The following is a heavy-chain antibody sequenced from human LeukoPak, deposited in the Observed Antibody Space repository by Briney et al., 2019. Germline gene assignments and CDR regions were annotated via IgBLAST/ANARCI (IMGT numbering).Heavy chain of an antibody. CDR1: GFTFSSYA. Sequence: GRSLRLSCAASGFTFSSYAMHWVRQAPGKGLEWVAVISYDGSNKYCADSVKGRFTISRDNSKNTLYLQMNSLRAEDTAVYYCARDSFPPYYYGSGSYLVYWGQGTLVTVSS. CDR2: ISYDGSNK. J-gene: IGHJ4*02. V-gene: IGHV3-30*04. D-gene: IGHD3-10*01. CDR3: ARDSFPPYYYGSGSYLVY.